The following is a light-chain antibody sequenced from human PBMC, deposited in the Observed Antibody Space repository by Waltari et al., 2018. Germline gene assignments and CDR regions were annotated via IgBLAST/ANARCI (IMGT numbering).Light chain of an antibody. CDR2: SAS. J-gene: IGKJ5*01. CDR3: QKLNSYPPTT. CDR1: QGISSY. V-gene: IGKV1-9*01. Sequence: DIQLTQSPSFLSASVGDRVTITCRASQGISSYLAWYQQKPGRAPKLLIYSASTLQIGVPSRFSGSGSETEFTLTISSLQPEDFATYYCQKLNSYPPTTFGQGTRLEIK.